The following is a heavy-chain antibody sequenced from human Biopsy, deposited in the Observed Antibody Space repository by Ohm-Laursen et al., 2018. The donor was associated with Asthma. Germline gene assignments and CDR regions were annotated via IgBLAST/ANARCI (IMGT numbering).Heavy chain of an antibody. CDR2: IKHDGSEK. D-gene: IGHD3-10*01. V-gene: IGHV3-7*01. J-gene: IGHJ4*02. CDR1: GFTFGDYW. Sequence: GSLRLSCTAPGFTFGDYWMSWVRQVPGKGLEWVANIKHDGSEKNHVDSLKGRFTISRDNSKNTLYLQMNSLRAEDTALYYCGRERSYMVDYWGQGTLVTVSS. CDR3: GRERSYMVDY.